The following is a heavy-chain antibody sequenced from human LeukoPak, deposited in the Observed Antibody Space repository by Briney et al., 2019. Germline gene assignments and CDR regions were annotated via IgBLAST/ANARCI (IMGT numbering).Heavy chain of an antibody. CDR2: ISSSGSTI. Sequence: GGSLRLSCAASGFTFSDYYMSWIRQAPGKGLEWVSYISSSGSTIYYADSVKGRFTISRDNAKNSLYLQMNSLRAEDTAVYYCARVGGITLALAPSPFPDYNYYYMDVWGKGTTVTVSS. J-gene: IGHJ6*03. CDR3: ARVGGITLALAPSPFPDYNYYYMDV. CDR1: GFTFSDYY. D-gene: IGHD3-10*01. V-gene: IGHV3-11*04.